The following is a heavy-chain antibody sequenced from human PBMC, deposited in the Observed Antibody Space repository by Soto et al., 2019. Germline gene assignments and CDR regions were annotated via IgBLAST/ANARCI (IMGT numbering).Heavy chain of an antibody. Sequence: GGSLRLSCAASGFTFISYAMSWVRQAPGKGLEWVSAISGSGGSTYYADSVKGRFTISRDNSKNTLYLQMNSLRAEDTAVYYCAPRKAGAGPGAPYGMDVWGQGTTVTVSS. CDR2: ISGSGGST. D-gene: IGHD6-19*01. CDR3: APRKAGAGPGAPYGMDV. CDR1: GFTFISYA. J-gene: IGHJ6*02. V-gene: IGHV3-23*01.